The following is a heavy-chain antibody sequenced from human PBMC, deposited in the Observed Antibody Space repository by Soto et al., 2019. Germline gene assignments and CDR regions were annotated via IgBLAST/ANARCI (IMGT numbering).Heavy chain of an antibody. V-gene: IGHV4-59*01. CDR1: GGSISSYY. Sequence: PSETLSLTCTVSGGSISSYYWSWIRQPPGKGLEWIGYIYYSGSTNYNPSLKSRVTISVDTSKNQFSLKLSSVTAADTAVYYCAWFAAAGTHYYYYMDVWGKGTTVTVSS. CDR3: AWFAAAGTHYYYYMDV. J-gene: IGHJ6*03. D-gene: IGHD6-13*01. CDR2: IYYSGST.